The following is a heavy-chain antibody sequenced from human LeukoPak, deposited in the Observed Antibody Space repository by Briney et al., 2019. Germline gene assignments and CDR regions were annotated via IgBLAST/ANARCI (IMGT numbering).Heavy chain of an antibody. Sequence: SETLSLTCTVSGGSISGYYWTWIRQPPGKGLEWIGYIYYSGSTNHNPSLKSRITISVDTSKSQFSLKLTSVTAADTAMYYCARSPRGYCSGGSCYGDAFDIWGQGTMVTVSS. CDR3: ARSPRGYCSGGSCYGDAFDI. J-gene: IGHJ3*02. D-gene: IGHD2-15*01. V-gene: IGHV4-59*01. CDR2: IYYSGST. CDR1: GGSISGYY.